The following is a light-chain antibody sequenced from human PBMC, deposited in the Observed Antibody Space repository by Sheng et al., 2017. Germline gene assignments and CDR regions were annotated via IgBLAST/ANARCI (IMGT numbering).Light chain of an antibody. J-gene: IGLJ2*01. V-gene: IGLV3-1*01. CDR2: QDR. CDR3: QAWDRSTAV. Sequence: SYELTQPPSVSVSPGQTASITCSGNKLGDKYVCWYQQKPGQSPVVVIYQDRKRPSGVPERFSGSNSENTATLTISGTQAMDEADYYCQAWDRSTAVFGGGTKLTVL. CDR1: KLGDKY.